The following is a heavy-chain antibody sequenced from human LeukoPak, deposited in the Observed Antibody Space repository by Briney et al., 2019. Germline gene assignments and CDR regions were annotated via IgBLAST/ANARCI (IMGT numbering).Heavy chain of an antibody. Sequence: GGSLRLSCAASGFTFSSYAVSWVRQAPVKGLEWVSLISASGGTTYYPDSIKGRFTISRDNSKNTLYLQMDSVRAEDTAVYYCATTVVRGVIKYYFDFWGQGTLVTVSS. D-gene: IGHD3-10*01. CDR1: GFTFSSYA. CDR3: ATTVVRGVIKYYFDF. J-gene: IGHJ4*02. CDR2: ISASGGTT. V-gene: IGHV3-23*01.